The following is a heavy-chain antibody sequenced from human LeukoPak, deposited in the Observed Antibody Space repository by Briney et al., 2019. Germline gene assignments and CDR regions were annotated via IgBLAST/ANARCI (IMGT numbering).Heavy chain of an antibody. CDR1: GYSFTSYW. J-gene: IGHJ4*02. D-gene: IGHD5-12*01. V-gene: IGHV5-51*01. Sequence: GESLKISCKGSGYSFTSYWIGWVRQMPGKGLEWMGIIYPGDSDTRYSPSFQGQVTISADKSISTAYLQWSSLKASDTAMYYCARQKPHRYSGYDCLDYWGQGTLVTVSS. CDR3: ARQKPHRYSGYDCLDY. CDR2: IYPGDSDT.